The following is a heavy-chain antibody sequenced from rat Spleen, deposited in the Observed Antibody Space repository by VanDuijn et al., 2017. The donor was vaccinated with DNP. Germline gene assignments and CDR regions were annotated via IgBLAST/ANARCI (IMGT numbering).Heavy chain of an antibody. D-gene: IGHD1-7*01. V-gene: IGHV2S12*01. Sequence: QVQLRESGPGLVQPSHTLSLTCTVSGFSLTSYAVSWVRQPPGKGLEWIAAISSGGPTYYNSALNSRLSVSRDTSKSRVFLKMNSLQTEDTAFYFCTRVLYNGYQRHYWSFDFWGPGTMVTVSS. CDR3: TRVLYNGYQRHYWSFDF. CDR2: ISSGGPT. CDR1: GFSLTSYA. J-gene: IGHJ1*01.